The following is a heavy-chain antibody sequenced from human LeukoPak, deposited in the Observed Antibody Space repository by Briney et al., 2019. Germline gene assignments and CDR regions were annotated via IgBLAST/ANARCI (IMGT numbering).Heavy chain of an antibody. CDR2: ISTSGEST. J-gene: IGHJ4*02. Sequence: GGSLRLPCAASGFTFSYYAMTWVRQAPGKGLEGVSSISTSGESTYYADSVKGRFTISRDNSKNTLYLHMNSLRAEDTAIYYCVKDALRLCSSTSCYLWGQGTLVTVSS. V-gene: IGHV3-23*01. D-gene: IGHD2-2*01. CDR1: GFTFSYYA. CDR3: VKDALRLCSSTSCYL.